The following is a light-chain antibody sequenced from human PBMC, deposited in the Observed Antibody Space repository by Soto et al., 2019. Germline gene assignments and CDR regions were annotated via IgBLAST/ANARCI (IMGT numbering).Light chain of an antibody. V-gene: IGKV3-15*01. CDR2: DAS. CDR3: QQNKDWPGT. J-gene: IGKJ1*01. Sequence: EILMTQSPATLSVSPGERVTFSCRASQSVSYYLAWYQQKPGQAPRLLIYDASTRATGIPVRFSGSGSGTEFTLTISSLPSEDFGVYYCQQNKDWPGTFGQGTKVEIK. CDR1: QSVSYY.